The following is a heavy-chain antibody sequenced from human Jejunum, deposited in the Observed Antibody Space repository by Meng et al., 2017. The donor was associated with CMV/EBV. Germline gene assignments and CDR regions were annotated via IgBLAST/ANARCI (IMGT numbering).Heavy chain of an antibody. Sequence: KAYGDTLATYQSHRLRRAPGQGLEWMGIINPTGGSTSYAQKFQGRVTMTRDTSTNTVYLELSSLRSDDTAVYYCARVLVAGRAEYHYWGQGTLVTVSS. CDR3: ARVLVAGRAEYHY. CDR2: INPTGGST. D-gene: IGHD6-19*01. J-gene: IGHJ4*02. V-gene: IGHV1-46*01. CDR1: GDTLATYQ.